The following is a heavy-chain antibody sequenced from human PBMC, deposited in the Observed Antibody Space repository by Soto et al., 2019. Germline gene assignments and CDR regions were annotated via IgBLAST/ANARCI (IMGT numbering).Heavy chain of an antibody. CDR3: ARQKMGIVVVPAALPDV. J-gene: IGHJ6*02. CDR1: GYSFTSYW. CDR2: IDPSDSYT. Sequence: GESLKISCKGSGYSFTSYWISWVRQMPGKGLEWMGRIDPSDSYTNYSPSFQGHVTISADKSISTAYLQWSSLKASDTAMYYCARQKMGIVVVPAALPDVWGQGTTVTVS. D-gene: IGHD2-2*03. V-gene: IGHV5-10-1*01.